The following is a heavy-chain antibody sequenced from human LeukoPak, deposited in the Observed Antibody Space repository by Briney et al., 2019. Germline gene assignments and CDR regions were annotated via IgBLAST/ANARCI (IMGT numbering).Heavy chain of an antibody. J-gene: IGHJ4*02. D-gene: IGHD1-26*01. Sequence: GGSLRLSCAASGFTFSNYWMSWVRQAPGKGLEWVANIQQDGSERYYVDSVKGRFTISRDNAKNSLYLQMNSLRAEDTAVYYCARDKVVGATYFDYWGQGTLVTISS. CDR3: ARDKVVGATYFDY. CDR2: IQQDGSER. V-gene: IGHV3-7*01. CDR1: GFTFSNYW.